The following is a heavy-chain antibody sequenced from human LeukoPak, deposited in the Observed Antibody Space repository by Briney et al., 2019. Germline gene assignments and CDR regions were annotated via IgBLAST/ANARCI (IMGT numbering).Heavy chain of an antibody. CDR1: GFTISRYW. J-gene: IGHJ4*02. Sequence: GGSLRPSCAASGFTISRYWMAWVRQAPGKGLEWVAHIKEDGREKNYVDPVKGRFTISRDNAKNSVYLQMNSLRVEDTAVYYCVRDDYLGYWGQGTLVTVSS. D-gene: IGHD3-16*01. V-gene: IGHV3-7*05. CDR2: IKEDGREK. CDR3: VRDDYLGY.